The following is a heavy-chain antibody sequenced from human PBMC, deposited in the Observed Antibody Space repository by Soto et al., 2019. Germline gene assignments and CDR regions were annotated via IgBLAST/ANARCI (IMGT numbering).Heavy chain of an antibody. J-gene: IGHJ6*02. Sequence: SETLSLTCTVSGGSISSYYWSWIRQPPGKGLEWIGYIYYSGSTNYNPSLKSRVTISVDTSKNQFSLKLSSVTAADTAVYYCARRLGYCSSTSCYRRGLYYYYGMDVWGQGTTVTVSS. D-gene: IGHD2-2*01. CDR3: ARRLGYCSSTSCYRRGLYYYYGMDV. CDR1: GGSISSYY. CDR2: IYYSGST. V-gene: IGHV4-59*01.